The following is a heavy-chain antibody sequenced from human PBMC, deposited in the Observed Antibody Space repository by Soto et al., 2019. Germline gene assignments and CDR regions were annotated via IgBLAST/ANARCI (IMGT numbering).Heavy chain of an antibody. CDR1: GFTFSSYS. Sequence: PGGSLRLSCAASGFTFSSYSMNWVRQAPGKGLEWVSYISSSSSTIYYADSVKGRFTISRDNAKNSLYLQMNSLRAEDTAVYYCARTGRSGSYYNFNWFDPWGQGTLVTVSS. D-gene: IGHD3-10*01. CDR2: ISSSSSTI. V-gene: IGHV3-48*01. CDR3: ARTGRSGSYYNFNWFDP. J-gene: IGHJ5*02.